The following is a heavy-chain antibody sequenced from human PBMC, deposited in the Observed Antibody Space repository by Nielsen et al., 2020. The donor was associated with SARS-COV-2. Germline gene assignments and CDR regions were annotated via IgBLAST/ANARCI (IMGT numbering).Heavy chain of an antibody. CDR2: INPNSGGT. J-gene: IGHJ6*02. V-gene: IGHV1-2*04. D-gene: IGHD4-17*01. Sequence: ASVKVSCKASGYTFTSYGISWVRQAPGQGLEWMGWINPNSGGTNYAQKFQGWVTMTRDTSISTAYMELSRLRSDDTAVYYCARGGYTVTTDYYGMDVWGQGTTVTVSS. CDR3: ARGGYTVTTDYYGMDV. CDR1: GYTFTSYG.